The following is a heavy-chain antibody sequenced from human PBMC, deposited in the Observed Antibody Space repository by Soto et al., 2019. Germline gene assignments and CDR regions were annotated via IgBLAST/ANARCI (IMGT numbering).Heavy chain of an antibody. D-gene: IGHD2-21*02. V-gene: IGHV3-23*01. Sequence: EVQLLESGGGLVQPGGSLRLSCAASGFTFSSYAMSWVRQAPGKGLEWVSGITGSGGTIEYTASVKGRFTISRDNSKNTVYLQMNSLSAEDTAMYYCAKDAVPGDGLWLVSDWGQGTQVTVS. J-gene: IGHJ4*02. CDR3: AKDAVPGDGLWLVSD. CDR1: GFTFSSYA. CDR2: ITGSGGTI.